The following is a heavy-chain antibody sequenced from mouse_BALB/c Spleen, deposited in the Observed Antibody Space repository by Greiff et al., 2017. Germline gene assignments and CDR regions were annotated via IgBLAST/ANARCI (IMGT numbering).Heavy chain of an antibody. CDR1: GYTFTSYY. J-gene: IGHJ3*01. D-gene: IGHD1-1*01. CDR2: INPSNGGT. CDR3: TRGDYYGSGFAY. V-gene: IGHV1S81*02. Sequence: VKLMESGAELVKPGASVKLSCKASGYTFTSYYMYWVKQRPGQGLEWIGEINPSNGGTNFNEKFKSKATLTVDKSSSTAYMQLSSLTSEDSAVYYCTRGDYYGSGFAYWGQGTLVTVSA.